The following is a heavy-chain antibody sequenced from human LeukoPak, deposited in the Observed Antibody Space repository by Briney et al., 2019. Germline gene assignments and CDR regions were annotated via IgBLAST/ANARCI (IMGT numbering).Heavy chain of an antibody. V-gene: IGHV2-70*11. Sequence: ESGPTLVNPPPPLTVTFTFSGFSLSTSGMCVSWIRQPPVKALGWLARIDWDDDKSYSTSLKTRLTTSKDTSKNQVVLTMTNMDPVDTATYYCARTRGSYFDYWGQGTLVIVSS. CDR1: GFSLSTSGMC. CDR2: IDWDDDK. J-gene: IGHJ4*02. CDR3: ARTRGSYFDY.